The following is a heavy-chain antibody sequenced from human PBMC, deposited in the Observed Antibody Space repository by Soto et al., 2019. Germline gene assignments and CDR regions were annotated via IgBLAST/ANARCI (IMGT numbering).Heavy chain of an antibody. CDR1: GGTFSSYA. Sequence: SVKVSCKASGGTFSSYAISWVRQAPGQGLEWMGGIIPIFGTANYAQKFQGRVTITADESTSTAYMELSSLRSEDTAVYYCARETVGQLAQSTFDYWGQGTLVTVSS. CDR2: IIPIFGTA. CDR3: ARETVGQLAQSTFDY. V-gene: IGHV1-69*13. J-gene: IGHJ4*02. D-gene: IGHD6-6*01.